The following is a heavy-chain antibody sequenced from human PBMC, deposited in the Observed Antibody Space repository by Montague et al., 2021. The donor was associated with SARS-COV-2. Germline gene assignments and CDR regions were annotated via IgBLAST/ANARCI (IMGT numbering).Heavy chain of an antibody. J-gene: IGHJ3*02. V-gene: IGHV4-59*01. CDR3: ARGGATYYYDTSGYVNAFDN. CDR1: GDSISTYY. Sequence: SETLSLTCTVSGDSISTYYWSWIRQPPGKGLEWIGYIYYNGYTNYNPSLKSRVTISVDTSKNQFSLRLSSVTAADTAVYFCARGGATYYYDTSGYVNAFDNWGQGTMVTVSS. D-gene: IGHD3-22*01. CDR2: IYYNGYT.